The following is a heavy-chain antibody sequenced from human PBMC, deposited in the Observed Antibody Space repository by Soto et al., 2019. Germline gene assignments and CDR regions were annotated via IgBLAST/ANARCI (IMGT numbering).Heavy chain of an antibody. V-gene: IGHV4-59*11. CDR1: GGSINNHY. D-gene: IGHD7-27*01. J-gene: IGHJ4*02. CDR2: IYYSGST. Sequence: QVQLQESGPGLVKPSETLSLTCTVSGGSINNHYWSWIRQPPGQGLEWIGYIYYSGSTHYNPSLKSRVTMSVDTSKNQFSLKLSYTTAAETAIYYCARANWFFDYWGQGTLVTVSS. CDR3: ARANWFFDY.